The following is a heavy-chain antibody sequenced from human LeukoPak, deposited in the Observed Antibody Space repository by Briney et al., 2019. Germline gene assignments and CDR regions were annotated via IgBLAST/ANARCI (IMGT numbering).Heavy chain of an antibody. J-gene: IGHJ4*02. V-gene: IGHV4-59*12. CDR3: ARGGDRSSWSIDY. CDR2: IYYTGNM. D-gene: IGHD6-13*01. CDR1: GGSIINDY. Sequence: SETLSLTCSVSGGSIINDYWNSIRQPPGKGLEWIGYIYYTGNMLYSPPLKSRVTISVDTSKNQFSLKLKSVTAADTAVYYCARGGDRSSWSIDYWGQGTLVTVSS.